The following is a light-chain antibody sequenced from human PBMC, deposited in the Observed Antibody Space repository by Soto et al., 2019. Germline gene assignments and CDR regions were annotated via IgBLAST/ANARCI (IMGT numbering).Light chain of an antibody. Sequence: QSVLTQPPSVSGAPGQRVTISCTGSNSNIGAGYDVHWYQQLPGTAPKLLIYGNINRPSGVPDRFSGSKSGTSASLAITGLQAEDEADYYCQSFDSPSGDVLFGGGTKLTVL. J-gene: IGLJ2*01. CDR1: NSNIGAGYD. V-gene: IGLV1-40*01. CDR3: QSFDSPSGDVL. CDR2: GNI.